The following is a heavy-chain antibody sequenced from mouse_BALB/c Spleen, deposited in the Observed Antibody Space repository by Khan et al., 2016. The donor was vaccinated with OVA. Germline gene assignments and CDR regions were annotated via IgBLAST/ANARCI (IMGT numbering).Heavy chain of an antibody. V-gene: IGHV1-7*01. CDR3: ARDRIDY. Sequence: LQQSGAELAKPGASVKMSCKASGYTFTSYWMHWIKQRPGQGLEWIGYINPTSGYTDYNQKFKDKATLTADKSSSTAHMQLNSLTSDDSAVYYCARDRIDYWGQGTTLTVSS. CDR2: INPTSGYT. CDR1: GYTFTSYW. J-gene: IGHJ2*01.